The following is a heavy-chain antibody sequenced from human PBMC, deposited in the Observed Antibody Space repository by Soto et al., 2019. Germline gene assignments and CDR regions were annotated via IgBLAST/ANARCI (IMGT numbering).Heavy chain of an antibody. CDR1: GYTFINYY. CDR3: VRATAARQRDYSYHYYLHI. J-gene: IGHJ6*03. D-gene: IGHD6-6*01. V-gene: IGHV1-46*03. Sequence: QVQLVQSGAEVKKPGASVKVSCKASGYTFINYYIHSVRQAPGQGLEWMGVINPNGGSTVYAQKFQGRVTLTRDTSTSTVYVELSSLRSDDTAVYFCVRATAARQRDYSYHYYLHIWGKRTTVTVSS. CDR2: INPNGGST.